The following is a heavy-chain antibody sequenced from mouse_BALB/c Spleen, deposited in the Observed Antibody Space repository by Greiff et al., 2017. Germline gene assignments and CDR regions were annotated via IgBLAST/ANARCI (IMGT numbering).Heavy chain of an antibody. CDR3: ARDYGSSYVHYCDY. D-gene: IGHD1-1*01. CDR1: GFNIKDTY. CDR2: IDPANGNT. V-gene: IGHV14-3*02. Sequence: VQLQQSGAELVKPGASVKLSCTASGFNIKDTYMHWVKQRPEQGLEWIGRIDPANGNTTYDPKFQGKATITADTSSNTAYLQLSSLTSEDTAVYYGARDYGSSYVHYCDYWGQGTTLTVSA. J-gene: IGHJ2*01.